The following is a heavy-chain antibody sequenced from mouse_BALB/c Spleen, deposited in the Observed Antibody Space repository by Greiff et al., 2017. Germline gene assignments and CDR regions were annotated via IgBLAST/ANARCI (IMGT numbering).Heavy chain of an antibody. CDR3: ARLDGDDYFDY. CDR2: ISSGGSYT. V-gene: IGHV5-6*01. Sequence: EVKVVESGGDLVKPGGSLKLSCAASGFTFSSYGMSWVRQTPDKRLEWVATISSGGSYTYYPDSVKGRFTISRDNAKNTLYLQMSSLKSEDTAMYYCARLDGDDYFDYWGQGTTLTVSS. CDR1: GFTFSSYG. J-gene: IGHJ2*01.